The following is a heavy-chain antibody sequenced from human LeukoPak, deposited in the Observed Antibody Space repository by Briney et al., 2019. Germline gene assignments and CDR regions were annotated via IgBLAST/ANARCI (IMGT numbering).Heavy chain of an antibody. CDR3: ARGSYPMDV. J-gene: IGHJ6*04. CDR1: GFTFSSYS. Sequence: PGGSLRLSCAASGFTFSSYSMNWVRQAPGKGLEWVSYISSSSSTIYYADSVKGRFTISRDNAKNSLYLQMNSLRAEDTAVYYCARGSYPMDVRGKGTTVTVSS. CDR2: ISSSSSTI. V-gene: IGHV3-48*04.